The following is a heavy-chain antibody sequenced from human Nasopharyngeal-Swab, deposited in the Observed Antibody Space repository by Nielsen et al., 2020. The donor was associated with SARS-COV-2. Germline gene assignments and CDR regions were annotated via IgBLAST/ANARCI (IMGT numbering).Heavy chain of an antibody. J-gene: IGHJ6*02. D-gene: IGHD3-10*01. CDR2: ISSSSSYT. V-gene: IGHV3-11*05. CDR3: ARGHFRDYYKLYYYGMDV. CDR1: GFTFSDYY. Sequence: RGSLRLSCAASGFTFSDYYMSWIRQAPGKGLEWVSYISSSSSYTNYADSVKGRFTISRDNAKNSLYLQMNSLRAEDTAVYYCARGHFRDYYKLYYYGMDVWGQGTTVTVSS.